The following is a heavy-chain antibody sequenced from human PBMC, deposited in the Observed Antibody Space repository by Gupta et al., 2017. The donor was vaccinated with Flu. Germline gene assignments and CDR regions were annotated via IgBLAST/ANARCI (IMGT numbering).Heavy chain of an antibody. CDR1: GFTFSSYS. D-gene: IGHD2-2*01. V-gene: IGHV3-21*01. CDR2: ISSSSSYI. Sequence: EVQLVESGGGLVKPGGSLRLSCAASGFTFSSYSMNWVRQAPGKGLEWVSSISSSSSYIYYADSVKGRFTISRDNAKNSLYLQMNSLRAEDTAVYYCARVPDIVVVPAAGYYYGMDVWGQGTTVTVSS. J-gene: IGHJ6*02. CDR3: ARVPDIVVVPAAGYYYGMDV.